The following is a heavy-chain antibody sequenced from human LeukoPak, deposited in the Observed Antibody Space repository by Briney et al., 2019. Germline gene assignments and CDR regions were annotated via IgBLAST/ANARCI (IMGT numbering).Heavy chain of an antibody. CDR1: GFTFSDYY. Sequence: GGSLRLSCAASGFTFSDYYMSWIRQAPGKGLEWVSYISSSGSTIYYADSVKGRFTISRDNAKNSLYLQMNSLRAEDTAVYYCARGYDILTGYYRPGEFDYWGQGTLVTVSS. J-gene: IGHJ4*02. CDR3: ARGYDILTGYYRPGEFDY. CDR2: ISSSGSTI. V-gene: IGHV3-11*01. D-gene: IGHD3-9*01.